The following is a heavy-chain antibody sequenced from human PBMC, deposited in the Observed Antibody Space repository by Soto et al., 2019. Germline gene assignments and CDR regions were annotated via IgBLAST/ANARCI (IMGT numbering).Heavy chain of an antibody. CDR1: GFTFSSYG. Sequence: GGSLRLSCAASGFTFSSYGMHWVRQAPGKGLEWVAVISYDGSNKYYADSVKGRFIISRDNSKNTLYLQMNSLRAEDTAVYYCAKDFLTFYDFWSGYPADLYYYYYGMDVWGQGTTVTVSS. CDR3: AKDFLTFYDFWSGYPADLYYYYYGMDV. J-gene: IGHJ6*02. V-gene: IGHV3-30*18. D-gene: IGHD3-3*01. CDR2: ISYDGSNK.